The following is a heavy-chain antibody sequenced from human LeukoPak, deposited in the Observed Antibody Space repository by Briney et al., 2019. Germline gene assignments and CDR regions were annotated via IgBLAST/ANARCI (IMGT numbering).Heavy chain of an antibody. Sequence: TGRSLRLSCAASGFTFSDYCISWIRQAPGKGLEWVSYISSSSSYTNYADSVKGRFTISRDNAKNSLYLQMNSLRAEDTAVYYCAFDCSSTSCYFDYWGQGTLVTVSS. J-gene: IGHJ4*02. D-gene: IGHD2-2*01. CDR3: AFDCSSTSCYFDY. CDR1: GFTFSDYC. CDR2: ISSSSSYT. V-gene: IGHV3-11*03.